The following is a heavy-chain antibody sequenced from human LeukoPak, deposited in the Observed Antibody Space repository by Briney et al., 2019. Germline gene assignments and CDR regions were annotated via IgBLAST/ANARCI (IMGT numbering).Heavy chain of an antibody. CDR1: GYSLSSGYY. CDR2: IYVGGST. V-gene: IGHV4-38-2*02. Sequence: SETLSLTCAVSGYSLSSGYYWGWVRQPPEKGMAWIGSIYVGGSTYYNPSLESRVTISVEMSKNEFSLKLSSVTAADTAVYYCARERRTNWSYPYYFDYWGQGTLVTVSS. J-gene: IGHJ4*02. CDR3: ARERRTNWSYPYYFDY. D-gene: IGHD1-7*01.